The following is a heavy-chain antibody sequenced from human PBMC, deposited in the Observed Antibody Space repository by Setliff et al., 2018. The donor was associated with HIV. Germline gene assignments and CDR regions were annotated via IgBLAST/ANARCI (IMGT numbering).Heavy chain of an antibody. J-gene: IGHJ3*02. V-gene: IGHV3-48*01. CDR2: VSSSSSTI. D-gene: IGHD1-26*01. CDR1: GFTFSSYS. Sequence: PSETLSLSCAASGFTFSSYSMNWVRQAPGKGLEWVSYVSSSSSTIYYADSVKGRFTISRDNSKNTLYLQMNSLRAEDTAVYYCARENYRYSGSYSHAFDIWGQGTMVTVSS. CDR3: ARENYRYSGSYSHAFDI.